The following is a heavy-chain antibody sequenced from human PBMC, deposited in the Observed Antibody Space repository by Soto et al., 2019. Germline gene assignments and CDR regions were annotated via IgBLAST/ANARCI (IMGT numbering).Heavy chain of an antibody. CDR1: GFTFSSYS. CDR2: ISSSSSTI. CDR3: ARDPHYYDSSGYYEPYYYYGMDV. J-gene: IGHJ6*02. Sequence: SGGSLRLSCAASGFTFSSYSMNWVRQAPGKGLEWVSYISSSSSTIYYADSVKGRFTISRDNAKNSLYLQMNSLRDEDTAVYYCARDPHYYDSSGYYEPYYYYGMDVWGQGTTVTVSS. V-gene: IGHV3-48*02. D-gene: IGHD3-22*01.